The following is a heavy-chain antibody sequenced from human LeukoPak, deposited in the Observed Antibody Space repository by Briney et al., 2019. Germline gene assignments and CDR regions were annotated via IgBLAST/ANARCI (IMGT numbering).Heavy chain of an antibody. CDR2: ISYDGSNK. J-gene: IGHJ4*02. CDR3: ARSYCSGSTCYAPEY. D-gene: IGHD2-2*01. CDR1: GFTFSTYA. V-gene: IGHV3-30*04. Sequence: GGSLRLSCAASGFTFSTYAMYWVRQAPGKGLEWVAVISYDGSNKYYADSVKGRFTISRDNSKNTLYLQMNSLRAEDTAVYYCARSYCSGSTCYAPEYWGQGTLVTVSS.